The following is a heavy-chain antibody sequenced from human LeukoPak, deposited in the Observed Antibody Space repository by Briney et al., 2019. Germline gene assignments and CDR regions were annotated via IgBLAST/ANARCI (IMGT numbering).Heavy chain of an antibody. CDR2: ISYDGSNK. CDR1: GFTFSSYA. CDR3: ARDSSSWYSERNWFDP. J-gene: IGHJ5*02. Sequence: GGSLRLSCAASGFTFSSYAMHWVRQAPGKGLEWVAVISYDGSNKYYADSVKGRFTISRDNSKNTLYLQMNSLRAEDTAVYYCARDSSSWYSERNWFDPWGQGTLVTVSS. V-gene: IGHV3-30*01. D-gene: IGHD6-13*01.